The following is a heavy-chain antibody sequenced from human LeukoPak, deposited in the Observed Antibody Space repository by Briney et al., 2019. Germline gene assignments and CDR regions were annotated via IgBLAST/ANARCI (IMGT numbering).Heavy chain of an antibody. CDR2: LNPSVGSK. D-gene: IGHD3-9*01. J-gene: IGHJ5*02. CDR1: GYTFTSDY. V-gene: IGHV1-46*01. Sequence: ASVKVSCKASGYTFTSDYMHWVRQAPRQGLEWMGILNPSVGSKSYAQKFQGSVTMTTDTSTSTVYMELSRVRSEDTAVYYCVRDGAPYFDWLFNWFDPWGQGTLVTVSS. CDR3: VRDGAPYFDWLFNWFDP.